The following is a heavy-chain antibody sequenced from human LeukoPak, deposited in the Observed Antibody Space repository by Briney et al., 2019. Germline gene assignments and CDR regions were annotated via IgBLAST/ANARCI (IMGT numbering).Heavy chain of an antibody. CDR2: ISGGGDIT. V-gene: IGHV3-23*01. Sequence: PGGSLRLSCAASGFTFSSYWMSWVRQAPGKGLEWVSAISGGGDITYYADSVRGRFTISRDNSKDTLFLQMHSLRPGDTAVYYCVREDTPATANYWGQGTLVTISS. J-gene: IGHJ4*02. CDR3: VREDTPATANY. D-gene: IGHD2-21*02. CDR1: GFTFSSYW.